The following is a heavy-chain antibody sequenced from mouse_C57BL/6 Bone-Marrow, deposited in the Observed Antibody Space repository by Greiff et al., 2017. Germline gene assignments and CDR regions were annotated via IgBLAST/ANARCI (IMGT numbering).Heavy chain of an antibody. CDR1: GYTFTSYG. CDR2: IYPRSGNT. CDR3: VSRSQYYGRSSVAY. J-gene: IGHJ3*01. V-gene: IGHV1-81*01. Sequence: VQLQQSGAELARPGASVKLSCTASGYTFTSYGISWVKQRTGQGLEGIGEIYPRSGNTYYNEKFQGKATLTADNSSSPAYMELRSLTSEDSAVYSCVSRSQYYGRSSVAYGGQGTLVTVSA. D-gene: IGHD1-1*01.